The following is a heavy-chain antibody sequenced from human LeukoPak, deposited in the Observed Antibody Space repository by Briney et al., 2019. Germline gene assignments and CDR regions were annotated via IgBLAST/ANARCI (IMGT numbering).Heavy chain of an antibody. CDR2: ISNDGSDK. CDR3: AKDDLLTGYNLDY. J-gene: IGHJ4*02. CDR1: GFTFSTYG. V-gene: IGHV3-30*19. D-gene: IGHD3-9*01. Sequence: GGSLRLSCAASGFTFSTYGMHRVRQAPGKGLEWVAFISNDGSDKYYAGSVKGRFTISRDNSKNTLYLQMNSLRAEDTALYYCAKDDLLTGYNLDYWGQGTLVTVSS.